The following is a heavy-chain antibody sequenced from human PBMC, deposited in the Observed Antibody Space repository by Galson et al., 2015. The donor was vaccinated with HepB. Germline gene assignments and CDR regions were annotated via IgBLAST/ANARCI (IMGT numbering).Heavy chain of an antibody. V-gene: IGHV3-30*04. CDR3: ARDGPYSSGCVDY. CDR1: GFTSSSYA. D-gene: IGHD6-19*01. Sequence: SLRLSCAASGFTSSSYAMHWVRQAPGKGLEWVAVISYDGSNKYYADSVKGRFTISRDNSKNTLYLQMNSLRAEDTAVYYCARDGPYSSGCVDYWGQGTLVTVSS. J-gene: IGHJ4*02. CDR2: ISYDGSNK.